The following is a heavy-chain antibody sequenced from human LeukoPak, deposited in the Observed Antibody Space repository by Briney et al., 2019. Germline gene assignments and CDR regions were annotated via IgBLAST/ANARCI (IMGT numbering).Heavy chain of an antibody. J-gene: IGHJ4*02. CDR2: ISSSSYI. V-gene: IGHV3-21*01. CDR3: ARHYDSNSYGPGY. Sequence: GGSLRLSCAASGFTFSSYSLNWVRQAPGKGLEWVSSISSSSYIYYADSVKGRFTTSRDNAKNSLYLQMNSLRAEDTAVYYCARHYDSNSYGPGYWGQGTLVTVSS. CDR1: GFTFSSYS. D-gene: IGHD3-22*01.